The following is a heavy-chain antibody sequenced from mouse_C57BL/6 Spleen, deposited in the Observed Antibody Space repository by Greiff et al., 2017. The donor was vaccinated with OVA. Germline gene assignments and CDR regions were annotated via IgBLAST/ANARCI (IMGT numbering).Heavy chain of an antibody. Sequence: VQLQQSGAELVKPGASVKLSCKASGYTFTEYTIHWVKQRSGQGLEWIGWFYPGSGSIKYNEKFKDKATLTADKSSSTVYMELSRLTSEDSAVYFCARHEDPDYDGSSPFDYWGQGTTLTVSS. CDR3: ARHEDPDYDGSSPFDY. CDR2: FYPGSGSI. J-gene: IGHJ2*01. CDR1: GYTFTEYT. D-gene: IGHD1-1*01. V-gene: IGHV1-62-2*01.